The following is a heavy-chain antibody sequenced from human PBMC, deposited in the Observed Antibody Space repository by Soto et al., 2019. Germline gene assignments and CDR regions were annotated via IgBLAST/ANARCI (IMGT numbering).Heavy chain of an antibody. D-gene: IGHD1-1*01. CDR2: IYYSGST. CDR3: ARFGRGTVYFDY. V-gene: IGHV4-31*03. CDR1: GGSISSGGYY. J-gene: IGHJ4*02. Sequence: SETLSLTCTVSGGSISSGGYYWSWIRQHPGKGLEWIGYIYYSGSTYYNPSLKSRVTISVDTSKNQFSLKLSSVTAADTAVYYCARFGRGTVYFDYWGQGTLVTSPQ.